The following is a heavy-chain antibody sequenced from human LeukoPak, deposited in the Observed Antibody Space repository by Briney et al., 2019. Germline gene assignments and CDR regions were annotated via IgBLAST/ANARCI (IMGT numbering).Heavy chain of an antibody. CDR2: INIDGNEK. CDR1: GFIFTTYW. D-gene: IGHD3-10*01. Sequence: GGSLRLSCAASGFIFTTYWISWVRQAPGKGLEWVAHINIDGNEKFYVDSVRGRFTISRDNAENSLHLQMNSLSAEDTAIYYCARENNFGSGMDVWGQGTTVTVSS. CDR3: ARENNFGSGMDV. J-gene: IGHJ6*02. V-gene: IGHV3-7*03.